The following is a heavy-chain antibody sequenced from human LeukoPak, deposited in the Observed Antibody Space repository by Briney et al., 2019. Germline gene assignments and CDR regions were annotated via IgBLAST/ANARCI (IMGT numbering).Heavy chain of an antibody. CDR2: ISYDGSNK. CDR3: AKDLKTYPGPHDY. Sequence: PGGSLRLSCAASGFTFSSYGMHWVRQAPGKGLEWVAVISYDGSNKYYADSVKGRFTISRDNSKNTLYLQMNSLRAEDTAVYYCAKDLKTYPGPHDYWGQGTLVTVSS. V-gene: IGHV3-30*18. J-gene: IGHJ4*02. CDR1: GFTFSSYG.